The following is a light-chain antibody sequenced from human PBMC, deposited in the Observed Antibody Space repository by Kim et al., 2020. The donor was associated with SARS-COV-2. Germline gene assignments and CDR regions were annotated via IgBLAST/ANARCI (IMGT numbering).Light chain of an antibody. V-gene: IGKV3-15*01. J-gene: IGKJ1*01. CDR2: GAS. Sequence: LSPGERATLSCRASQSVSSNLAWYQQKPGQAPRLLIYGASTRATGIPARFSGSGSGTEFTLTISSLQSEDFAVYYCQQYNNWLETFGQGTKVDIK. CDR3: QQYNNWLET. CDR1: QSVSSN.